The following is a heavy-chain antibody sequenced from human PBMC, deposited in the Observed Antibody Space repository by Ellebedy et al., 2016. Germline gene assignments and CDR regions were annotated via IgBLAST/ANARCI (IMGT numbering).Heavy chain of an antibody. V-gene: IGHV3-11*01. Sequence: GGSLRLXCAASGFTFSDYYMSWIRQAPGKGLEWVSYISSSGRPMYYADSVKGRFTISRDNAKNSLYLQMNSLRAEDTAVYYCARDFPLFDPWGQGTLVTVSS. CDR2: ISSSGRPM. CDR3: ARDFPLFDP. CDR1: GFTFSDYY. J-gene: IGHJ5*02.